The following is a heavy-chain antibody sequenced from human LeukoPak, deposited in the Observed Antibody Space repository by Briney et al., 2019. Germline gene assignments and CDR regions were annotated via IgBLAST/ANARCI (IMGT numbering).Heavy chain of an antibody. CDR2: ISYDGSNK. D-gene: IGHD3-10*01. CDR3: AKPLYGSGSFYHLDV. V-gene: IGHV3-30*18. Sequence: GGSLRLSCASSGFTFNHYGLHWGRQAPGRGLEWVALISYDGSNKYYADSVKGRFTISRDNSKNTLYLQMNSLRAEDTAVYYCAKPLYGSGSFYHLDVWGQGTTVTVSS. CDR1: GFTFNHYG. J-gene: IGHJ6*02.